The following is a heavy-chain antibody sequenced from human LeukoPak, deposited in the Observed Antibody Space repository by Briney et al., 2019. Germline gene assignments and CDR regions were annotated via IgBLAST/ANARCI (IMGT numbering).Heavy chain of an antibody. D-gene: IGHD2-2*01. Sequence: GASVKVSCKTSGYTFTNYDINWVRQATGQGLEWMGWMNPNSGNTGYAQKFQGRVTMTRNTSISTAYMELSSLRSEDTAVYYCASPLCSSPDCHPREWFAPGAQEPLVPVSS. CDR3: ASPLCSSPDCHPREWFAP. CDR2: MNPNSGNT. V-gene: IGHV1-8*01. J-gene: IGHJ5*02. CDR1: GYTFTNYD.